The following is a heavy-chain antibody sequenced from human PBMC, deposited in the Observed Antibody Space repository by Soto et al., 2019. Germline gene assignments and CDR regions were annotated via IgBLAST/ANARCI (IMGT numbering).Heavy chain of an antibody. J-gene: IGHJ4*02. V-gene: IGHV3-23*01. CDR3: AKDLRDWGFFDY. CDR2: LSGSGGST. CDR1: XFXFHTYA. Sequence: VQLXESGGGLVQPXGSLRLSCAASXFXFHTYAMGWVRQAPGKGLEWVSSLSGSGGSTNYADSVKGRFXISRDNSKDTLYLQMNNLRAEDTAMYYCAKDLRDWGFFDYWGLGTLVTVSS. D-gene: IGHD3-16*01.